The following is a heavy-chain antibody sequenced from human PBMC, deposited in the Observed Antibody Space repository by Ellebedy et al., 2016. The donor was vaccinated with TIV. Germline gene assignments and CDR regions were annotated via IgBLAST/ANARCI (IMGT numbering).Heavy chain of an antibody. CDR2: IIPNGGRT. D-gene: IGHD1-14*01. CDR1: GHTFTTDY. J-gene: IGHJ6*02. Sequence: AASVKVSCKAPGHTFTTDYIHWVRRPPGQGLEGMGLIIPNGGRTNYAQKFQGRVTMTRDTSTSTVYMELSGLRSDDTAVFYCMRDGQPVLMDVWGQGTTVTVSS. V-gene: IGHV1-46*01. CDR3: MRDGQPVLMDV.